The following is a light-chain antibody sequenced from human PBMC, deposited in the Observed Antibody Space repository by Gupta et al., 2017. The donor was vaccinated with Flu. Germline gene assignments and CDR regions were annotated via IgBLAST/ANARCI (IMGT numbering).Light chain of an antibody. Sequence: QPVVTQSSSASASLGSSVKLTCILTTGHTTYTVAWHQQQPGKAPRFLMKVERSGSYSKGSGVPDRVSGSSSGADRFLTISNLQSEDEADYYCETWDSQIRVFGGGTKLTVL. CDR3: ETWDSQIRV. CDR2: VERSGSY. J-gene: IGLJ2*01. V-gene: IGLV4-60*03. CDR1: TGHTTYT.